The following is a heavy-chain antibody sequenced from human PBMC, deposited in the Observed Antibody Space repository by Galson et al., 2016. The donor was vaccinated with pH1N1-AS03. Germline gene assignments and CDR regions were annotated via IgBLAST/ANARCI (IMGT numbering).Heavy chain of an antibody. J-gene: IGHJ3*01. D-gene: IGHD3-9*01. Sequence: PALVKPTQTLTLTCSFSGFSLSTGGVHVAWIRQPPGKALEWLALIFWGGETRYRPSLTSRLTITKDTSKNEVVLTMTNMDPVDTATYYCARSTHVNEGLDFWGQGTKVTVSS. V-gene: IGHV2-5*02. CDR2: IFWGGET. CDR3: ARSTHVNEGLDF. CDR1: GFSLSTGGVH.